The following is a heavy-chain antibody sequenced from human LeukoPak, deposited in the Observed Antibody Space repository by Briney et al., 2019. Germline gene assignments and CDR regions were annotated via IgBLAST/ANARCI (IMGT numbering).Heavy chain of an antibody. V-gene: IGHV1-8*01. CDR2: MNPNSGNT. J-gene: IGHJ4*02. CDR3: ARAPLATHYDSSGYSDY. Sequence: ASVKVSCKASGYTFTSYDINWVRQATGQGLEWMGWMNPNSGNTGYAQKLQGRVTMTTDTSTSTAYMELRSLRSDDTAVYYCARAPLATHYDSSGYSDYWGQGTLVTVSS. CDR1: GYTFTSYD. D-gene: IGHD3-22*01.